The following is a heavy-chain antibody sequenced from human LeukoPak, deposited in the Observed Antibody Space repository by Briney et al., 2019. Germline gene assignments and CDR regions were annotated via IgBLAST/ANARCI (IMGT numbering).Heavy chain of an antibody. CDR3: ARTLRDGYIDY. V-gene: IGHV4-31*03. Sequence: SETLSLTCTVSGGSISSGGYYWTWIRQHPGKGLEWIGYISYIGRTYYNPSLKSRITISVDTSKNQFSLKLSSVTAADTAVYYCARTLRDGYIDYWGQGTLVTASS. CDR2: ISYIGRT. D-gene: IGHD5-24*01. CDR1: GGSISSGGYY. J-gene: IGHJ4*02.